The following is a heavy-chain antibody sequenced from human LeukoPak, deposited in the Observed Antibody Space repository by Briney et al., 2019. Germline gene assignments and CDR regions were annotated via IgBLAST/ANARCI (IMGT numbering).Heavy chain of an antibody. CDR1: GFTVSSNY. CDR3: ATDSGGTVYYFDY. Sequence: GGSLRLSCAASGFTVSSNYMSWVRQAPGKGLEWVSVIYSGGSTYYADSVKGRFTISRDNSKNTLYLQMNSLRAEDTAVYYCATDSGGTVYYFDYWGQGTLVTVSS. CDR2: IYSGGST. V-gene: IGHV3-53*01. J-gene: IGHJ4*02. D-gene: IGHD2-15*01.